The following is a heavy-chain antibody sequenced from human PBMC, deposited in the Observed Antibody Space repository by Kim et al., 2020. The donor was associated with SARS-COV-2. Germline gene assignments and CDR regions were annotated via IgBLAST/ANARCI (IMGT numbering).Heavy chain of an antibody. CDR3: AGGGGSGSYSGDAFDI. J-gene: IGHJ3*02. D-gene: IGHD3-10*01. CDR1: GFTFSSYD. V-gene: IGHV3-13*04. Sequence: GGSLRLSCAASGFTFSSYDMHWVRQATGKGLEWVSAIGTAGDTYYPGSVKGRFTISRENAKNSLYLQMNSLRAGDTAVYYCAGGGGSGSYSGDAFDIWGQGTMVTVSS. CDR2: IGTAGDT.